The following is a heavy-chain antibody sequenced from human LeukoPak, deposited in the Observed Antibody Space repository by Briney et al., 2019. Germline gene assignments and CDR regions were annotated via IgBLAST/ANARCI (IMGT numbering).Heavy chain of an antibody. V-gene: IGHV4-38-2*02. Sequence: SETLSLTCTVSGYSMSSGYYWGWIRQPPERGLEWIGSFFYSGSTNYKPSLKSRVTISVDTSKNQFSLKLSSVTAADTAVYYCARLVGGLMVRENYYYYYYMDVWGKGTTVTISS. CDR3: ARLVGGLMVRENYYYYYYMDV. J-gene: IGHJ6*03. CDR1: GYSMSSGYY. CDR2: FFYSGST. D-gene: IGHD3-10*01.